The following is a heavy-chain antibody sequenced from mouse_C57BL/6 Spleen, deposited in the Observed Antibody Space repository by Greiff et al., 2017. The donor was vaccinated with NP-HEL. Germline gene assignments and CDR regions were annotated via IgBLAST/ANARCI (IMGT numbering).Heavy chain of an antibody. J-gene: IGHJ1*03. CDR2: IYPGDGDT. D-gene: IGHD1-1*01. V-gene: IGHV1-80*01. CDR1: GYAFSSYW. CDR3: ARGWGDINSHWYFDV. Sequence: QVQLKQSGAELVKPGASVKISCKASGYAFSSYWMNWVKQRPGKGLEWIGQIYPGDGDTNYNGKFKGKATLTADTSSSTAYIQLSSLTSEDSAVYFCARGWGDINSHWYFDVWGTGTTVTVSS.